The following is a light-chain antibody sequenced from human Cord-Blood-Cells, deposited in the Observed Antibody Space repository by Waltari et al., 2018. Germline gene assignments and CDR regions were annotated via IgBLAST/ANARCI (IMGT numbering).Light chain of an antibody. J-gene: IGLJ2*01. CDR2: EGS. Sequence: QSALTQPASVSGSPGQSITISCTGPSSDVGSYNLFSWYQQHPGKAPKLMIYEGSKRPSGVSNRFSGSKSGNTASLTISGLQAEDEADYYCCSYAGSSTFHVVFGGGTKLTVL. V-gene: IGLV2-23*03. CDR3: CSYAGSSTFHVV. CDR1: SSDVGSYNL.